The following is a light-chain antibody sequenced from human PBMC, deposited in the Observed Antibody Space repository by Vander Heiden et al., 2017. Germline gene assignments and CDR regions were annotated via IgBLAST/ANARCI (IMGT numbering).Light chain of an antibody. CDR3: GAGYGSGSNFV. V-gene: IGLV9-49*01. Sequence: HPVLTQPPSASAPLGASVTLPCTPSSRYHTLKVDWYQQRPRKSPRFVMRVGTGGILGSRGDGIPDRFSVWGSGLNRSLTIKNIQEEDEGHYYCGAGYGSGSNFVFGGGTKLTVL. CDR2: VGTGGILG. CDR1: SRYHTLK. J-gene: IGLJ2*01.